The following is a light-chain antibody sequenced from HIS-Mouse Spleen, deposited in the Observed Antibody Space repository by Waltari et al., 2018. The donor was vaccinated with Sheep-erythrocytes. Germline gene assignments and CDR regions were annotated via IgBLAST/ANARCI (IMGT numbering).Light chain of an antibody. Sequence: DIQMTQSPSSLSASVGDRVTITCRASQSISSYLNWYQQKPGNAPKLLIYAASSLQSGVPSRFSGSGSGTDFTLTISSLQPEEFATYDCQQSYSTPPTFGGGTKVEIK. V-gene: IGKV1-39*01. CDR3: QQSYSTPPT. CDR1: QSISSY. J-gene: IGKJ4*02. CDR2: AAS.